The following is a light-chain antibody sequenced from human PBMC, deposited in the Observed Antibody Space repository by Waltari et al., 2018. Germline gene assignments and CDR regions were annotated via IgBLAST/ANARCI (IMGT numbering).Light chain of an antibody. CDR2: GAS. CDR3: QQYGRSSWT. J-gene: IGKJ1*01. CDR1: QSVSSSD. V-gene: IGKV3-20*01. Sequence: EIVLTQSPGTLSLSPGEGAALSCRASQSVSSSDLAWYQQKPGQAPRLIIYGASSRATGIPDRFSGSGSGTDFTLAISRLEPEDFAVYYCQQYGRSSWTFGQGTKVEIK.